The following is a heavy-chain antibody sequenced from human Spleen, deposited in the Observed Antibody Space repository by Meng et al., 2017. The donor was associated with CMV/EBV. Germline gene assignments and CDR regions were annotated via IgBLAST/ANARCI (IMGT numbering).Heavy chain of an antibody. CDR2: VYHSGNS. CDR1: SDSLNNPSHY. J-gene: IGHJ5*02. D-gene: IGHD5-12*01. CDR3: AREKVVDILATTTYYFDP. Sequence: GSLRLSCSVSSDSLNNPSHYWAWIRQPPGKGLEWLGSVYHSGNSYYNPSLKTRVTISLDMSKNQFSLRLSSMTAADTAMYYCAREKVVDILATTTYYFDPWGQGTLVTVSS. V-gene: IGHV4-39*07.